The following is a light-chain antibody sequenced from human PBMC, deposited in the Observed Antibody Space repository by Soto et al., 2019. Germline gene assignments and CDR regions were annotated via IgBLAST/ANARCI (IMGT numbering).Light chain of an antibody. Sequence: EIVLTQSPATLSLSPGERATLSCRASQSVSAYVAWYHQKPGQAPRLLIYDTSNRATGVPARFSGSGSGTDFSLTISSLEPEDFAVYYSKQRTNCPPVTLGQGPRSEI. CDR3: KQRTNCPPVT. CDR2: DTS. J-gene: IGKJ5*01. V-gene: IGKV3-11*01. CDR1: QSVSAY.